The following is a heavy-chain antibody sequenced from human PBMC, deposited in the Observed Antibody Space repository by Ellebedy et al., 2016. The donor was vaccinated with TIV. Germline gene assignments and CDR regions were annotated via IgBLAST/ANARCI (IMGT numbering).Heavy chain of an antibody. Sequence: AASVKVTCKASGHAFTRYYMPWVRHAPGPGPEWMGTINPSGGSTSYAQKFEDRVTMTRDTSTNTVFMDLSSLRSEDTGVYYCARLSSNSWYRPIDCWGQGTLVTVSS. J-gene: IGHJ4*02. D-gene: IGHD6-13*01. V-gene: IGHV1-46*01. CDR1: GHAFTRYY. CDR3: ARLSSNSWYRPIDC. CDR2: INPSGGST.